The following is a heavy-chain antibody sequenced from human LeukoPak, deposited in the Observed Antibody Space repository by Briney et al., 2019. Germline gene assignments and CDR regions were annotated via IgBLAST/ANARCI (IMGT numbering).Heavy chain of an antibody. Sequence: SETLSLTCDVSGGSMRSYWWGWVRQPAGKGLEWIGRVYPTGSTSFNPSLKSRLTMSMDTSTNQFSMKLTSVTAADPAVYFCARQGYTVSYYFLDYWSQGTLVTVSS. CDR2: VYPTGST. CDR1: GGSMRSYW. D-gene: IGHD1-26*01. CDR3: ARQGYTVSYYFLDY. J-gene: IGHJ4*02. V-gene: IGHV4-4*07.